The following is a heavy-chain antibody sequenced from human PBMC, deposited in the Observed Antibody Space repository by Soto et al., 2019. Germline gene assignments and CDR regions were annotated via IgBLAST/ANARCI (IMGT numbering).Heavy chain of an antibody. CDR1: GGSISSDY. CDR3: ARDQVPAALLGWFEP. D-gene: IGHD2-2*01. CDR2: IYYSGST. Sequence: SETLSLTCTGSGGSISSDYWSWIRQPPGKGLEWIGYIYYSGSTNYNPSLKSRVTISVDTSKNQFSLKLSSVTAADTAVYYCARDQVPAALLGWFEPWGQGTLVTVS. V-gene: IGHV4-59*01. J-gene: IGHJ5*02.